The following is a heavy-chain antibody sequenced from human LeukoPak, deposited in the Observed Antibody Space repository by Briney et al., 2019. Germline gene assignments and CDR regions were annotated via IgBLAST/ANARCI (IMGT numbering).Heavy chain of an antibody. J-gene: IGHJ4*02. V-gene: IGHV4-61*02. CDR2: IYTSGST. CDR3: ARTVAGVFDY. CDR1: GGSIRSGTHY. Sequence: SQTQSLTCTVSGGSIRSGTHYWSWIRQPAGKGLEWIGRIYTSGSTNYNPSLKSRVTISIDTSTNQFSLKLSSVTAADTAVYYCARTVAGVFDYWGQGTLVTVSS. D-gene: IGHD6-19*01.